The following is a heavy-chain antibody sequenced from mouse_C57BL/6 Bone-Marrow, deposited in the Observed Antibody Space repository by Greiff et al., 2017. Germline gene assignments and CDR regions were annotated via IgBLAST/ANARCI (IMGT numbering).Heavy chain of an antibody. CDR2: ISSGSSTI. J-gene: IGHJ4*01. V-gene: IGHV5-17*01. Sequence: LVESGGGLVKPGGSLKLSCAASGFPFSDYGMHWVRQAPEKGLEWVAYISSGSSTIYNANTVKGRFPMSRDNAKNTLFLQMTSLRSEDQAMYYYARPRYFWGQGTSVTVSS. D-gene: IGHD2-10*02. CDR3: ARPRYF. CDR1: GFPFSDYG.